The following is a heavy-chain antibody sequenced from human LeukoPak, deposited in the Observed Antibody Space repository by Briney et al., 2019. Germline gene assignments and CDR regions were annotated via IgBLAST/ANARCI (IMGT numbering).Heavy chain of an antibody. CDR1: GYTFTDYY. D-gene: IGHD2-15*01. V-gene: IGHV1-2*02. Sequence: ASVKVSCRASGYTFTDYYMHWVRQAPGQGLEWMGWLNPNTLVTNYAQHFQGRVSMTWDTSISTGYMDLKGLTSDDTAVYYCARKDGGRDGMDVWGQGTTVTVSS. CDR3: ARKDGGRDGMDV. CDR2: LNPNTLVT. J-gene: IGHJ6*02.